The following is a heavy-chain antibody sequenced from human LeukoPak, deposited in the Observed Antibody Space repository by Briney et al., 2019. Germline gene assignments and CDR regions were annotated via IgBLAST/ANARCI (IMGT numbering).Heavy chain of an antibody. J-gene: IGHJ4*02. Sequence: SETLSLTCTVSGGSISSYYWSWTRQSAGKGLEWIGRTHASGRTSYNPSLKSGVTMSLDTSKNQFSLRLSSVTAADTAVYYCARDGPYCSGGSCSFDYWGQGTLVTVSS. CDR2: THASGRT. V-gene: IGHV4-4*07. CDR3: ARDGPYCSGGSCSFDY. D-gene: IGHD2-15*01. CDR1: GGSISSYY.